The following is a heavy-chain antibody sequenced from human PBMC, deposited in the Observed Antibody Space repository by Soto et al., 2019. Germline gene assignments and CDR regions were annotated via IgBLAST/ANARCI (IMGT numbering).Heavy chain of an antibody. Sequence: EVQLLESGGGLVQPGGSLRLSCAASGFNFKYYAMSWVRQAPGKGLEWVSSISGSGDKAYYADSVKGRFTISRDNAKNSLYLQMNSLRDEDTAVYYCARDFAWAFDYCGQGTLLTVSP. CDR1: GFNFKYYA. J-gene: IGHJ4*02. D-gene: IGHD1-26*01. V-gene: IGHV3-23*01. CDR2: ISGSGDKA. CDR3: ARDFAWAFDY.